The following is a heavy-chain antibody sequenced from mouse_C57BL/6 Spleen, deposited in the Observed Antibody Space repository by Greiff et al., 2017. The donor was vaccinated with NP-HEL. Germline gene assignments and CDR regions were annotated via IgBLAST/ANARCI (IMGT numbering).Heavy chain of an antibody. V-gene: IGHV5-4*01. CDR2: ISDGGSYT. D-gene: IGHD1-1*01. CDR3: ARDSVVARYFDV. J-gene: IGHJ1*03. Sequence: VQLKESGGGLVKPGGSLKLSCAASGFTFSSYAMSWVRQTPEKRLEWVATISDGGSYTYYPDNVKGRFTISRDNAKNNLYLQMSHLKSEDTAMYYCARDSVVARYFDVWGTGTTVTVSS. CDR1: GFTFSSYA.